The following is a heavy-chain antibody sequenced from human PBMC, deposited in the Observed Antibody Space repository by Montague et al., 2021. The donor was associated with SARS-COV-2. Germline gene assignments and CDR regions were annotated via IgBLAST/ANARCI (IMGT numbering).Heavy chain of an antibody. CDR1: SGSISNYY. Sequence: SETLSLTCTVSSGSISNYYWSWIRQPPGKGLEWIGYVYSGGSTNYNPSLEGRVTMSVDTSKNQFSLKLISVTAADTAVYYCARVRYSDGWTFDYWGQGTLVTVSS. V-gene: IGHV4-59*13. CDR3: ARVRYSDGWTFDY. D-gene: IGHD6-19*01. CDR2: VYSGGST. J-gene: IGHJ4*02.